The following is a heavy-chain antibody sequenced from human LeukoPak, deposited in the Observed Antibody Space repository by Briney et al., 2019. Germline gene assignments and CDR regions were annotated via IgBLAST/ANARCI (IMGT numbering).Heavy chain of an antibody. D-gene: IGHD3-22*01. CDR2: MFYSGST. J-gene: IGHJ3*01. Sequence: SETLSLTCTVSGGSISSRSHCWGWIRQPPGKGLEWIGTMFYSGSTYYNPSLKSRVAISVDTSENQFSLELNAVTATDTAVYYCAVAGVRYYDSSGLHAFDFWGRGTMVTVSS. CDR1: GGSISSRSHC. V-gene: IGHV4-39*01. CDR3: AVAGVRYYDSSGLHAFDF.